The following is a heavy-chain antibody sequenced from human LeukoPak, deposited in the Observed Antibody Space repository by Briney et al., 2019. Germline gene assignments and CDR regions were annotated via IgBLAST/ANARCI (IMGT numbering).Heavy chain of an antibody. CDR3: AREYYDSRVVDY. Sequence: GGSLRLSCAVSGFTFSSYAMTWVRQAPGKGLEWVSTIRSGAYTYYADSVKGRFTISRDNAKNSLYLQMNSLRAEDTAVYYCAREYYDSRVVDYWGQGTLVTVSS. CDR2: IRSGAYT. V-gene: IGHV3-21*01. CDR1: GFTFSSYA. D-gene: IGHD3-22*01. J-gene: IGHJ4*02.